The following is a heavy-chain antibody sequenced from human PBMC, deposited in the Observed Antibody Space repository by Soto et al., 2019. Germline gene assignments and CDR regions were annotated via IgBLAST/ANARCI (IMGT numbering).Heavy chain of an antibody. Sequence: PGGSLRLSCAASGFTFSSYGMRWVRQAPGKGLEWVADVSFDGSDKHYRDSVKGRFTISRDNSKNTLYLQMNSLSAEDTAVYYCAKSPYDSSGYYYYFHYWGQGTLVTVSS. V-gene: IGHV3-30*18. CDR3: AKSPYDSSGYYYYFHY. D-gene: IGHD3-22*01. CDR2: VSFDGSDK. J-gene: IGHJ4*02. CDR1: GFTFSSYG.